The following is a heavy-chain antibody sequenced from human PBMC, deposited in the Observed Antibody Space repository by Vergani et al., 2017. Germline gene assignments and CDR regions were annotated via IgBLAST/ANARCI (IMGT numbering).Heavy chain of an antibody. CDR1: GFTFDEYA. CDR2: ISGDGGST. D-gene: IGHD5-18*01. CDR3: AKDIGYSYGYFDY. V-gene: IGHV3-43*02. Sequence: EVQLVESGGGVVQPGGSLRLSCAASGFTFDEYAMYCVRQAAGKGLEWVSLISGDGGSTYYADSVKGRFTISRDNSKNSLYLQMNSLRTEDTALYYCAKDIGYSYGYFDYWGQGTLVTVSS. J-gene: IGHJ4*02.